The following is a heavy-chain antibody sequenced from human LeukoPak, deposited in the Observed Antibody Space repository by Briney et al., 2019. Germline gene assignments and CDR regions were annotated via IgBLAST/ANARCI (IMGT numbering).Heavy chain of an antibody. CDR1: GFTLSDHY. J-gene: IGHJ6*02. CDR2: SRNKGHSFST. CDR3: VRGYHGLDV. Sequence: GGSLRLSCTASGFTLSDHYMDWVRQAPGKGLEWVGRSRNKGHSFSTEYAASVKGRFTISRKESENSLYLQMNSLTNEDTAVYFCVRGYHGLDVWGQGTTVTVSS. V-gene: IGHV3-72*01.